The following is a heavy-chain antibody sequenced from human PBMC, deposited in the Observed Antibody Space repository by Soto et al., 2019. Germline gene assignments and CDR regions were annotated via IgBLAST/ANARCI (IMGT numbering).Heavy chain of an antibody. CDR3: ARNQSRGYSSSWYFED. CDR1: GGSVSSSSYY. J-gene: IGHJ4*02. V-gene: IGHV4-39*01. CDR2: TYYSAGT. D-gene: IGHD6-13*01. Sequence: SETLSLTCNVSGGSVSSSSYYWGWIRQAPGKGLEWIVSTYYSAGTYYNPSLKSRITTSMDASKNQFSLTVTSVTAAETAIYYRARNQSRGYSSSWYFEDWGQGTPVTVSS.